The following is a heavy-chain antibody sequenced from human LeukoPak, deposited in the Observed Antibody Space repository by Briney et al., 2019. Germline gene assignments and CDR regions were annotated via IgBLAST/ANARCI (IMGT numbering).Heavy chain of an antibody. CDR2: IKKDGSEK. CDR3: ARAVVGATTGDY. V-gene: IGHV3-7*01. Sequence: GGSLRLSCAASGLTFSSFWMGWARRPPGRGLGWVAKIKKDGSEKYYVDSVKSRFTISRDNAKNSLYLQMNSLRAEDTAVYYCARAVVGATTGDYWGQGTLVTVSS. J-gene: IGHJ4*02. CDR1: GLTFSSFW. D-gene: IGHD1-26*01.